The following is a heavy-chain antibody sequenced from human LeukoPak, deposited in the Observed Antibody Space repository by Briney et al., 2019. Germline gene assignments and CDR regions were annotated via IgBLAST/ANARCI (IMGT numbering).Heavy chain of an antibody. V-gene: IGHV3-30*18. CDR1: GFTFSSYG. Sequence: PGGSLRLSCAASGFTFSSYGMHWVRQAPGKGLEWVAVISYDGSNKYYADSVKGRFTISRDNSKNTLYLQMNSLRAEDTAVYYCAKGDNYYGSGSYYYSMDVWGQGTTVTVSS. CDR2: ISYDGSNK. J-gene: IGHJ6*02. CDR3: AKGDNYYGSGSYYYSMDV. D-gene: IGHD3-10*01.